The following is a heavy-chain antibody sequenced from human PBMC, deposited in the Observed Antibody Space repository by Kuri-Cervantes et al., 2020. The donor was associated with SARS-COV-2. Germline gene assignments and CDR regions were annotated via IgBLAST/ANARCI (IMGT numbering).Heavy chain of an antibody. Sequence: GGSLRLSCAASGFNFSRTDMHWVRQAPGKGLEWVAVISHDGKNKKCIASGKGRFTISRDNSKNTLYLQMNSLRAEDTAVYYCARDQGLYSSSSHPEGYYYGMDVWGQGTTVTVSS. CDR3: ARDQGLYSSSSHPEGYYYGMDV. V-gene: IGHV3-30*03. J-gene: IGHJ6*02. CDR1: GFNFSRTD. CDR2: ISHDGKNK. D-gene: IGHD6-6*01.